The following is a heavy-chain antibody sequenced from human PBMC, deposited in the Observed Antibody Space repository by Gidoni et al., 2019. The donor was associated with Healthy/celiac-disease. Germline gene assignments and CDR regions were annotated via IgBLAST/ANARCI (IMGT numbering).Heavy chain of an antibody. CDR1: GFSFHDYH. J-gene: IGHJ2*01. D-gene: IGHD6-13*01. CDR3: AKDTAAGSYWYFDL. V-gene: IGHV3-9*01. CDR2: ISWNSGSI. Sequence: EVQLVEPGGGVVQPGRSLRLACADPGFSFHDYHMHWVRQAPGKGLEWVSGISWNSGSIGYADSVKGRFTISRDNAKNSLYLQMNSLRAEDTALYYCAKDTAAGSYWYFDLWGRGTLVTVSS.